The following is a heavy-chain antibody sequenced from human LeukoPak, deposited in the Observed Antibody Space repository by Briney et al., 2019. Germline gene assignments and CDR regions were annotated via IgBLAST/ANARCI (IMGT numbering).Heavy chain of an antibody. J-gene: IGHJ4*02. Sequence: SETLSLTCTVSGGSISSSSYYWGWIRQPPGKGLEWIGSIYYSGSTYYNPSLKSRVTISVDTSKNQFSLKLSSVTAADTAVYYCARGGWWELRGRYFDYWGQGTLVTVSS. CDR1: GGSISSSSYY. V-gene: IGHV4-39*07. CDR3: ARGGWWELRGRYFDY. CDR2: IYYSGST. D-gene: IGHD1-26*01.